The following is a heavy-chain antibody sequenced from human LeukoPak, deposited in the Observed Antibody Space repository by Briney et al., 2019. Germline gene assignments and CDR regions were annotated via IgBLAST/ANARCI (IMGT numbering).Heavy chain of an antibody. D-gene: IGHD2-8*01. J-gene: IGHJ3*02. Sequence: QSGGSLRLSCAASGFTFDDYAMHWVRQAPGKGLEWVSGISWNSGSVGYADSVKGRFTISRDNAKNSLYLQMNSLRPEDTALYYCAKDQWWQFLRGDAFDIWGQGTMVTVSS. CDR3: AKDQWWQFLRGDAFDI. V-gene: IGHV3-9*01. CDR1: GFTFDDYA. CDR2: ISWNSGSV.